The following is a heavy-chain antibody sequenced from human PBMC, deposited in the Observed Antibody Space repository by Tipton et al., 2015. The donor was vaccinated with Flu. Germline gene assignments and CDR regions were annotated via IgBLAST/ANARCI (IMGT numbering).Heavy chain of an antibody. V-gene: IGHV4-4*07. CDR3: ARGSGSATGLTFFL. CDR2: KYASGGT. J-gene: IGHJ4*02. D-gene: IGHD3-10*01. Sequence: TLSLTCTVSGGSISSYYWSWIRQPAGKGLEWIGRKYASGGTMYSASLKSRVTMSIDTSKNEFSLKLTSVTAADTAVYYCARGSGSATGLTFFLWGQGTLVTVSS. CDR1: GGSISSYY.